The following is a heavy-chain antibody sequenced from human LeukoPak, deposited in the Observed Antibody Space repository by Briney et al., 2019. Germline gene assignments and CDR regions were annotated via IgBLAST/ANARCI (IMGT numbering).Heavy chain of an antibody. CDR3: AKRGGSFIGYFDY. V-gene: IGHV3-30*02. D-gene: IGHD1-26*01. Sequence: AGSLRLSCAASGVTFSSYDMHWVRQAPGKGLEWVAFIRYDRSDKFYADSVKGRFTISRDNSKNTLYLQMNSLRAEDTAVYYCAKRGGSFIGYFDYWGQGALVNVSS. CDR2: IRYDRSDK. CDR1: GVTFSSYD. J-gene: IGHJ4*02.